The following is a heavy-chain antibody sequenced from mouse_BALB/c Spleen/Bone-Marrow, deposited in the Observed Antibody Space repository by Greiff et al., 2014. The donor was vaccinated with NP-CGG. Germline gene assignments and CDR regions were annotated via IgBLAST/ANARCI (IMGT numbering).Heavy chain of an antibody. CDR1: GYSITSGYY. J-gene: IGHJ4*01. V-gene: IGHV3-6*02. CDR2: ISYDGSN. D-gene: IGHD1-1*01. Sequence: EVKLMESGPGLVKPSQSLSLTCSVTGYSITSGYYWNWIRQFPGNKLEWMGCISYDGSNNYNPSLKNRISITRDTSKNQFFLKLNSVTTEDTATYYCASYFCYAMDYWGQGTSVTVSS. CDR3: ASYFCYAMDY.